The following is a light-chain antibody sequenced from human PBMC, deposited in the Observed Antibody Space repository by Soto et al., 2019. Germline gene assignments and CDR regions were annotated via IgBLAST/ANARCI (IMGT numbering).Light chain of an antibody. Sequence: QSALTQPASVSGSPGQSITISCTGTSSDVGAYNSVSWYQQYPGKAPKLMIYGVTSRPSGTSDRFSGSKSGNTASLTISGLQTEDEAYYYCCSYTGGATWVFGGGTKVTVL. J-gene: IGLJ3*02. CDR1: SSDVGAYNS. CDR3: CSYTGGATWV. CDR2: GVT. V-gene: IGLV2-14*01.